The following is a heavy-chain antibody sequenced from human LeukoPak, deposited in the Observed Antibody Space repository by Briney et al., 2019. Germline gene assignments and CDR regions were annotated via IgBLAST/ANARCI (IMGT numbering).Heavy chain of an antibody. Sequence: GASLRLSCAASGFTFSSYAMHWVRQAPGKGLEWVAVISYDGSNKYYADSVKGRFTISRDNSKNTLYLQMNSLRAEDTAVYYCARALDEGARFDYWGQGTLVTVSS. CDR3: ARALDEGARFDY. J-gene: IGHJ4*02. CDR1: GFTFSSYA. CDR2: ISYDGSNK. V-gene: IGHV3-30-3*01.